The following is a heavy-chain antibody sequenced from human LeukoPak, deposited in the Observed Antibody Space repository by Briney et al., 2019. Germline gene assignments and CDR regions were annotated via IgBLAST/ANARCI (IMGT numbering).Heavy chain of an antibody. D-gene: IGHD7-27*01. CDR3: ARRILGATSMGFDY. CDR1: GFTFSSYA. Sequence: GGSLRLSCAASGFTFSSYAMSWVRQAPGRGLEWISYISSDSSTMYYADSVKGRFTISRDNAKNSLYLQMNSLRAEDTAVYYCARRILGATSMGFDYWGQGTLVTVSS. J-gene: IGHJ4*02. V-gene: IGHV3-48*01. CDR2: ISSDSSTM.